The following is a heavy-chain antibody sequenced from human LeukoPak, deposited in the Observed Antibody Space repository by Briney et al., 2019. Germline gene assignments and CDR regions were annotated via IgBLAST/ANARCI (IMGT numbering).Heavy chain of an antibody. CDR2: ISGSCGST. Sequence: GGSLRLSCAASGFTLSSYARSWVRQAPGKGLEWVSAISGSCGSTYYADSVKGRFTISRDNSKNTLYLQMNSLRAEDTAVYYCAKSISRPYYMDVWGKGTTVTVSS. V-gene: IGHV3-23*01. CDR3: AKSISRPYYMDV. D-gene: IGHD3-3*02. CDR1: GFTLSSYA. J-gene: IGHJ6*03.